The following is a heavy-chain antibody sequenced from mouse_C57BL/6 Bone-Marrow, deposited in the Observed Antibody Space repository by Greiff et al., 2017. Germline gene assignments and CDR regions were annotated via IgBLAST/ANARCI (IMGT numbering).Heavy chain of an antibody. CDR3: ARRTRTGRYYFDD. CDR1: GYTFTSYW. CDR2: IDPNSGGT. V-gene: IGHV1-72*01. J-gene: IGHJ2*01. Sequence: QVQLQQPGAELVKPGASVKLSCKASGYTFTSYWMHWVKQRPGRGLEWIGRIDPNSGGTKYNEKFKSKATLTVDKPSITAYMQLSSLTSEDSAVYYCARRTRTGRYYFDDWGQGTTLTVSS. D-gene: IGHD1-3*01.